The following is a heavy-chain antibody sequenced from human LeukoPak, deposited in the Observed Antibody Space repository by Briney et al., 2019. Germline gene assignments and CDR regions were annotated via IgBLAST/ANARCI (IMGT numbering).Heavy chain of an antibody. CDR3: AKDGYSGYDVFDY. D-gene: IGHD5-12*01. CDR1: GFTFSSYA. Sequence: GGSLRLSCAASGFTFSSYAMSWVRQAPGKGLEWVAVISYDGSNKYYADSVKGRFTISRDNSKNTLYLQMNSLRAEDTAVYYCAKDGYSGYDVFDYWGQGTLVTVSS. V-gene: IGHV3-30*18. J-gene: IGHJ4*02. CDR2: ISYDGSNK.